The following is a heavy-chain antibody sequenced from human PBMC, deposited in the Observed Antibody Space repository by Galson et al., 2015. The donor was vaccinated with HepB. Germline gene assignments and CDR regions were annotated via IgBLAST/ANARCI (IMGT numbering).Heavy chain of an antibody. D-gene: IGHD6-13*01. CDR2: IYPGDSDT. V-gene: IGHV5-51*01. CDR3: ARSRAPPRIAAAGTFGPPIFDY. Sequence: QSGAEVKKPGESLKISCKGSGYSFTSYWIGWVRQMPGKGLEWMGIIYPGDSDTRYSPSFQGQVTISADKSISTAYLQWSSLKASDTAMYYCARSRAPPRIAAAGTFGPPIFDYWGQGTLVTVSS. J-gene: IGHJ4*02. CDR1: GYSFTSYW.